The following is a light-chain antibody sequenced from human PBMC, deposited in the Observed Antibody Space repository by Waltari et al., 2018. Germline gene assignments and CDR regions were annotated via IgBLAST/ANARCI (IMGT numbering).Light chain of an antibody. J-gene: IGLJ2*01. CDR1: TAPVTSAHS. Sequence: QAVVTQEPSLPVSPGGTVTLTCGSSTAPVTSAHSPYWFQQKPGQAPRTLIYDTSNKQSWTPARFSGSLLGGKAALTLSGAQPEDEAEYHCLLSYSGARVFGGGTKLTVL. CDR3: LLSYSGARV. CDR2: DTS. V-gene: IGLV7-46*01.